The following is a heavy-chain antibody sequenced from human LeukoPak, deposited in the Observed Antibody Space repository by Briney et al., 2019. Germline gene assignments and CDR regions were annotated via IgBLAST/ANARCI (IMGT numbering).Heavy chain of an antibody. Sequence: PSETLSLTCTVSGGSISSRSYYWGWTRQPPGKGLEWIGSIYYSGSTYYNPSLKSRVTISVDTSKNQFSLKLNSVTAADTAVYYCATRGGCSSTSCNNWFDSWGQGTLVTVSS. V-gene: IGHV4-39*07. D-gene: IGHD2-2*01. CDR3: ATRGGCSSTSCNNWFDS. CDR1: GGSISSRSYY. J-gene: IGHJ5*01. CDR2: IYYSGST.